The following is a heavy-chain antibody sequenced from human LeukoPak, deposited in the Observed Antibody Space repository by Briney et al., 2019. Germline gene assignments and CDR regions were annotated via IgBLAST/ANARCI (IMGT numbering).Heavy chain of an antibody. D-gene: IGHD1-1*01. V-gene: IGHV3-74*01. Sequence: GGSLRLSCSASGFQFSSFWMHWVRQAPGKGLVWVSRINLDGRGTTYADSVKGRFTITRDNAKNTLYLQMNTLRDEDTGIYYCARDERGNWNDTPRYWGQGTLVTVSS. CDR2: INLDGRGT. J-gene: IGHJ4*02. CDR1: GFQFSSFW. CDR3: ARDERGNWNDTPRY.